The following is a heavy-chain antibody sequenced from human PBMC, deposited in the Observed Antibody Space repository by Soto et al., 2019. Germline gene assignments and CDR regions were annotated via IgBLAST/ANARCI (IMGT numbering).Heavy chain of an antibody. V-gene: IGHV1-3*05. Sequence: QVQLVQSGAEEKKPGASVKVSCKASGYTFTSYAMHWVRQAPGQRLEWMGWINAGNGNTKYSQKFQGRVTITRDTSESTAYMDLSSMRSEDTAVYYCARGRNDYDSSGDYRSAEYFQHWGQGTLVTVSS. CDR1: GYTFTSYA. J-gene: IGHJ1*01. CDR2: INAGNGNT. D-gene: IGHD3-22*01. CDR3: ARGRNDYDSSGDYRSAEYFQH.